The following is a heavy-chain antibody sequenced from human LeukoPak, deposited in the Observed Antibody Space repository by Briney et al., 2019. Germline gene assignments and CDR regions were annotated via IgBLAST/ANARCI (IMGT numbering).Heavy chain of an antibody. D-gene: IGHD5-12*01. CDR1: GFTFSSYW. J-gene: IGHJ4*02. V-gene: IGHV3-74*01. CDR3: ARAQDIVATIGADY. Sequence: PGGSLRVSCAASGFTFSSYWMHGVRQAPGKGLVWVSRINSDGSSTSYADSVKGRFTISRDNAKNTLYLQMNSLRAEDTAVYYCARAQDIVATIGADYWGQGTLVTVSS. CDR2: INSDGSST.